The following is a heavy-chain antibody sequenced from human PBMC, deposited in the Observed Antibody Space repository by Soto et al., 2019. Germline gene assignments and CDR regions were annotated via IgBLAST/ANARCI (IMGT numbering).Heavy chain of an antibody. J-gene: IGHJ4*03. Sequence: SETLSLTCTVSGGSISSYYWSWIRQPPGKGLEWIGYIYYSGSTNYNPSLKSRVTISVDTSKNQFSLKLSSVTAADTAVYYCARDRCVVRREPTCYFDYWGQGTLVTVSS. CDR2: IYYSGST. V-gene: IGHV4-59*01. CDR3: ARDRCVVRREPTCYFDY. CDR1: GGSISSYY. D-gene: IGHD1-26*01.